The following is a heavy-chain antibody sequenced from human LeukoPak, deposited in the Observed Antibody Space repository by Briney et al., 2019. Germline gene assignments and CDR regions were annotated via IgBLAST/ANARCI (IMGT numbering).Heavy chain of an antibody. CDR2: IRPSGDNT. CDR1: GFTFSSYD. CDR3: ARVAGWHWFDP. D-gene: IGHD6-19*01. Sequence: GGSLRFSCAASGFTFSSYDMTWVRQAPGRGLEWVSSIRPSGDNTYYGDSVKGRFTISRDNSKNTVYLQMNNMRVDDTAIYYCARVAGWHWFDPWGQGTLVTVSS. J-gene: IGHJ5*02. V-gene: IGHV3-23*01.